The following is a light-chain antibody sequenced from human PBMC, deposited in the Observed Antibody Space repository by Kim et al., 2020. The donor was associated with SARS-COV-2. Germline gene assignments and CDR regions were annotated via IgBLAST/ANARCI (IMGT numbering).Light chain of an antibody. J-gene: IGLJ2*01. V-gene: IGLV1-44*01. CDR2: SSD. Sequence: RVTISCSGSSSNIGSNTGNWYRQLPGTAPKLLIYSSDQRPSGVPDRFSGSESGTSASLAISGLQSEDEADYYCAACDDSLNGPVVFGGGTQLTVL. CDR3: AACDDSLNGPVV. CDR1: SSNIGSNT.